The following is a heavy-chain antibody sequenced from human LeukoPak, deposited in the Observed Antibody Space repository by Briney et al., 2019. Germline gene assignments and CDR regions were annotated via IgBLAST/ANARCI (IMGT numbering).Heavy chain of an antibody. Sequence: PPETLSLTCTVSGGSISSGGYYWSWIRQHPGKGLEWIGYIYYSGSTYYNPSLKSRVTISVDTSKNQFSLKLSSVTAADTAVYYCARGMGATTPFDYWGQETLVTVSS. CDR1: GGSISSGGYY. CDR3: ARGMGATTPFDY. D-gene: IGHD1-26*01. V-gene: IGHV4-31*03. CDR2: IYYSGST. J-gene: IGHJ4*02.